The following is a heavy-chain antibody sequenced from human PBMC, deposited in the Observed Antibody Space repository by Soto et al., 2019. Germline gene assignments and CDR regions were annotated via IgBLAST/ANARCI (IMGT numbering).Heavy chain of an antibody. D-gene: IGHD6-19*01. V-gene: IGHV4-4*02. CDR3: ASHARQPSTINEQWLVRGSDY. Sequence: QVQLQESGPGLVKPSGTLSLTCAVSGGSISSSNWWSWVRQPPGKGLEWIGEIYHSGSTNYNPSLKSRVTISVDKSKNQFSLKLSSVTAADTAVYYCASHARQPSTINEQWLVRGSDYWGQGTLVTVSS. CDR1: GGSISSSNW. CDR2: IYHSGST. J-gene: IGHJ4*02.